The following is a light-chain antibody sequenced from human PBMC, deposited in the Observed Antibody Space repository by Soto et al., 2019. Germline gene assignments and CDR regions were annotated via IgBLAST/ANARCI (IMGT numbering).Light chain of an antibody. J-gene: IGLJ1*01. CDR1: SSNIGAGYG. V-gene: IGLV1-40*01. Sequence: QSVLTQPPSVSGAPGQRVTISCTGSSSNIGAGYGVHWYQQLPGTAPKLVIYGNSNRPSGVPDRFSGSKSGTSASLAITGLQAEDEADYYCQSYDSSLSAYVFGTGTKVTV. CDR3: QSYDSSLSAYV. CDR2: GNS.